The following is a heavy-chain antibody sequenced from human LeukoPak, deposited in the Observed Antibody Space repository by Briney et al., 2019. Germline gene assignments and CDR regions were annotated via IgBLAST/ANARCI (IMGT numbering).Heavy chain of an antibody. CDR3: AKAQAIFGHNWFGP. D-gene: IGHD2/OR15-2a*01. CDR1: GFTFSNYA. V-gene: IGHV3-23*01. CDR2: ISGSGTTT. J-gene: IGHJ5*02. Sequence: PGASLRLSCAASGFTFSNYAMNWVRQAPGKGLEWVSFISGSGTTTQYADSVKGRFTISSDNSKNTLYLQMNSLRAEDTAVYYCAKAQAIFGHNWFGPWGQGTLVTVSS.